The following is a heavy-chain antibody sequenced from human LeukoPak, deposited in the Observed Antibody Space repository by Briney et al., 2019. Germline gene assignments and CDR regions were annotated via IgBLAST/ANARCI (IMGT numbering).Heavy chain of an antibody. J-gene: IGHJ4*02. CDR3: AKDPIDWYYYGSGSDY. V-gene: IGHV3-23*01. D-gene: IGHD3-10*01. CDR2: ISGSGGST. Sequence: PGGSLRLSCAASGFTFSSYAMSWVRQAPGKGLEWVSAISGSGGSTYYADSVKGRFTISRDNSKNTLYLQMNSLRAEDTAVYYCAKDPIDWYYYGSGSDYWGQGTLVTVSS. CDR1: GFTFSSYA.